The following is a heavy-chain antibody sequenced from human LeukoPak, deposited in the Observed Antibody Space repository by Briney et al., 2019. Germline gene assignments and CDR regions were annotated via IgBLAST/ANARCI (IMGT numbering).Heavy chain of an antibody. Sequence: ALVKVSCKASGYTFTGYYMHWVRQAPGQGLEWMGWINPNSGGTNYVQKFQGRVTMTRDTSISTAYMELSRLRSDDTAIYYCARGLFPIAMAGNDYWGQGTLVTVSS. D-gene: IGHD6-19*01. CDR3: ARGLFPIAMAGNDY. V-gene: IGHV1-2*02. CDR1: GYTFTGYY. CDR2: INPNSGGT. J-gene: IGHJ4*02.